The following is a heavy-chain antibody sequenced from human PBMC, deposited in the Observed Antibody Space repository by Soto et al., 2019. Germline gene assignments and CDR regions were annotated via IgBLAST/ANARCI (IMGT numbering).Heavy chain of an antibody. D-gene: IGHD3-22*01. CDR3: ARVGDNNGYYLDF. CDR1: GYTFTSYG. CDR2: ISSYNGNT. J-gene: IGHJ4*02. Sequence: ASVKVSCKASGYTFTSYGITWARQAPGQGLEWMGWISSYNGNTNYAQKLQGRVTMTTDTSTSTAYMELRSLRSDDTAVYYCARVGDNNGYYLDFWAQGNLVTVSS. V-gene: IGHV1-18*01.